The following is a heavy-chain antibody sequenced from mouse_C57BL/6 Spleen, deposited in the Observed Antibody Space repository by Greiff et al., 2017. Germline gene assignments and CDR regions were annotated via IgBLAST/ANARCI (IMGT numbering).Heavy chain of an antibody. Sequence: QVQLQQPGAELVKPGASVKVSCKASGYTFTSYWMHWVKQRPGQGLEWIGRIHPSDSDTNYNPKFKGKATLTVDKSSSTAYMQLSSLTSEDSAVYDCAILGYYDYGVAWFAYWGQGTLVTVSA. J-gene: IGHJ3*01. CDR2: IHPSDSDT. V-gene: IGHV1-74*01. CDR1: GYTFTSYW. D-gene: IGHD2-4*01. CDR3: AILGYYDYGVAWFAY.